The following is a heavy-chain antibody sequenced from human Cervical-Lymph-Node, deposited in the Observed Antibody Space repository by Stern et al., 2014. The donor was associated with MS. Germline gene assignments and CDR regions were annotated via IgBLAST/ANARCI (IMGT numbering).Heavy chain of an antibody. CDR3: ARASYGDY. J-gene: IGHJ4*02. D-gene: IGHD3-16*01. CDR1: GYIFTDYL. Sequence: VQLVESGSELKKPGASVKVSCKASGYIFTDYLINWVRQAPGQGLEWMGWINTDTGNPTYAQDFTGRFLFSLDTSDSTAYLQISGLQVEDTAVYYCARASYGDYWGQGTLVTVSS. CDR2: INTDTGNP. V-gene: IGHV7-4-1*02.